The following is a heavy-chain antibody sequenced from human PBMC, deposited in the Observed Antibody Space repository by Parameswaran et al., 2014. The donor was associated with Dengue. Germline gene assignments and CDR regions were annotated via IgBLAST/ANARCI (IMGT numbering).Heavy chain of an antibody. Sequence: VRQAPGQGLEWMGWINPDSGDTNYTQKFQGRVTMTRDTSITTSYMEMSRLRSDDTAVYYCARKVVGFDYWGQGTLVTVSS. CDR3: ARKVVGFDY. V-gene: IGHV1-2*02. J-gene: IGHJ4*02. D-gene: IGHD6-6*01. CDR2: INPDSGDT.